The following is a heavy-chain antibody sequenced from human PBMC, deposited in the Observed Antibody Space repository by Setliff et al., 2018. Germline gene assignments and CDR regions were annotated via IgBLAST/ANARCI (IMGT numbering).Heavy chain of an antibody. CDR2: IYYGGTT. V-gene: IGHV4-61*01. CDR3: AREGFYCTNGVCYRPFDY. CDR1: GGSITSGSNY. Sequence: PSETLSLTCTVSGGSITSGSNYWSWIRQPPGKGLEWIGYIYYGGTTNYNPSLKSRVTISVDTSKTQFSLNLTSVTAADTAVYYCAREGFYCTNGVCYRPFDYWGQGTLVTVSS. J-gene: IGHJ4*02. D-gene: IGHD2-8*01.